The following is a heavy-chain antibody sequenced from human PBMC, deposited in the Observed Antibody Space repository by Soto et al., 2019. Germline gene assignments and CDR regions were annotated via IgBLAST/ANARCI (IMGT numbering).Heavy chain of an antibody. V-gene: IGHV3-30-3*01. CDR3: ARRSSGWYFDY. CDR2: ISPDESKI. J-gene: IGHJ4*02. CDR1: GFSFLNYD. D-gene: IGHD6-19*01. Sequence: GGSLRLSCAASGFSFLNYDMHWVRQAPGKRLEWVAVISPDESKIFYADSVKGRFTISRDISKNTLHLQMNSLRVEDTAVYYCARRSSGWYFDYWGQGTLVTVSS.